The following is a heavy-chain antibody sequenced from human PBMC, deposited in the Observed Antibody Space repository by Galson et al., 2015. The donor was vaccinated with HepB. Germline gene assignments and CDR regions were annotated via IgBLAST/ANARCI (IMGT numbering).Heavy chain of an antibody. Sequence: QSGAEVKKPGESLRISCKGSGYSFTSYWISWVRQMPGKGLEWMGRIDPSDSYTNYSPSFQGHVTISADKSISTAYLQWSSLKASDTAMYYCARVTGRDSSGYRYHYWSDPSGHGTLVNVSS. CDR3: ARVTGRDSSGYRYHYWSDP. CDR1: GYSFTSYW. V-gene: IGHV5-10-1*01. CDR2: IDPSDSYT. J-gene: IGHJ5*02. D-gene: IGHD3-22*01.